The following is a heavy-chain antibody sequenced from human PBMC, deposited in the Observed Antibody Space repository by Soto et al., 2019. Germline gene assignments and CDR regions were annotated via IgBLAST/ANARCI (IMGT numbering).Heavy chain of an antibody. D-gene: IGHD5-12*01. Sequence: GASVKVSCKASGYTFTSYGISWVRQAPGQGLEWMGGISANIGKTNYAQKLQGRVTITADESTSTAYMELSSLRSEDTAVYYCACRDGYNYYYFDYWGQGTLVTVSS. CDR2: ISANIGKT. V-gene: IGHV1-18*01. CDR3: ACRDGYNYYYFDY. CDR1: GYTFTSYG. J-gene: IGHJ4*02.